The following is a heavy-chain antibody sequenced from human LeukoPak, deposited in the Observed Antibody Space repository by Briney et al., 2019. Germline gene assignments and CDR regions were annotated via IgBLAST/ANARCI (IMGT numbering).Heavy chain of an antibody. CDR2: IKQDGSEK. V-gene: IGHV3-7*01. CDR1: GFTFSSYW. CDR3: ARVGQLSGGYYYYYYYMDV. D-gene: IGHD1-26*01. Sequence: AGGSLRLSCAASGFTFSSYWMSWVRQAPGKGLEWVANIKQDGSEKYYVDSVKGRFTISRDNAKNSLYLQMNSLRAEDTAVYYCARVGQLSGGYYYYYYYMDVWGKGTTVTVSS. J-gene: IGHJ6*03.